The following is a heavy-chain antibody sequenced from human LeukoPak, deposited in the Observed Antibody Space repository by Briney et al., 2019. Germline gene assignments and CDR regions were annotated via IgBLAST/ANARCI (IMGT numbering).Heavy chain of an antibody. V-gene: IGHV1-18*01. D-gene: IGHD6-6*01. CDR1: RYAFINYG. CDR2: RSTYNGNT. Sequence: ASVKVSCKASRYAFINYGISWVRQAPGQGLEWLGWRSTYNGNTDYKLQGRVTMTTDTSTSTAYMEVRSLRSDDTAVYYCARGGPFPSGSSSREYYLDYWGQGTLVTVSS. J-gene: IGHJ4*02. CDR3: ARGGPFPSGSSSREYYLDY.